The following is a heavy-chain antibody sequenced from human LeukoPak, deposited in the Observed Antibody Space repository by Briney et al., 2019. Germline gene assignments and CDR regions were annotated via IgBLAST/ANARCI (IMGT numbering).Heavy chain of an antibody. CDR3: AREVGGGYGSGTFFDL. V-gene: IGHV3-11*01. CDR1: EFVFSDYY. Sequence: GGSLRLSCAASEFVFSDYYMSWVRQAPGKGLEWVSYISSGGDTKYYADSVKGRFTISRDNAKNSLYLQMNNLRAEDTAVYYCAREVGGGYGSGTFFDLWGQGNMVTVSS. D-gene: IGHD3-10*01. J-gene: IGHJ4*02. CDR2: ISSGGDTK.